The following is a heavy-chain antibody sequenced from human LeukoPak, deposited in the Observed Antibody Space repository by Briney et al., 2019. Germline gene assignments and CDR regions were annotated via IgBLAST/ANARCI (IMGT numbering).Heavy chain of an antibody. D-gene: IGHD1-1*01. CDR3: ARPRRAERDEDF. J-gene: IGHJ4*02. CDR1: GYSFTNYW. CDR2: INPGDTNI. Sequence: GESLKISCKASGYSFTNYWIGWVRQMPGKGLGWMGMINPGDTNIAYSPSFQGQVTISADRSISTAYLQWGSLKASDTAMYYCARPRRAERDEDFWGQGTLVTVSS. V-gene: IGHV5-51*01.